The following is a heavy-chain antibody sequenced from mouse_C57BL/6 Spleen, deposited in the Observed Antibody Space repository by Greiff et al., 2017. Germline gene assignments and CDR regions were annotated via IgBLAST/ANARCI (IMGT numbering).Heavy chain of an antibody. V-gene: IGHV10-3*01. CDR3: VREDYGSSWDY. Sequence: VKDRFTISRDDSQSMLYLQMNNLKTEDTAMYYCVREDYGSSWDYWGQGTTLTVSS. D-gene: IGHD1-1*01. J-gene: IGHJ2*01.